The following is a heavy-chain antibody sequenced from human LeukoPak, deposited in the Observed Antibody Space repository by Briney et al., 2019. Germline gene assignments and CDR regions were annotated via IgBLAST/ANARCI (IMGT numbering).Heavy chain of an antibody. CDR3: AKDPNSIVVVVAATLDY. Sequence: GGSLRLSCAASEFSVGSNYMTWVRQAPGKGLEWVSLIYSGGSTYYADSVKGRFTISRDNSKNTLYLQMNSLRAEDTAVYYCAKDPNSIVVVVAATLDYWGQGTLVTVSS. CDR2: IYSGGST. J-gene: IGHJ4*02. V-gene: IGHV3-66*01. CDR1: EFSVGSNY. D-gene: IGHD2-15*01.